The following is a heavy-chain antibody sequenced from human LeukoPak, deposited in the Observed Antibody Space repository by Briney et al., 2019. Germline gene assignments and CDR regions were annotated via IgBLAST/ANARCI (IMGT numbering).Heavy chain of an antibody. CDR1: GGSFSGYY. Sequence: SETLSLTCAVYGGSFSGYYWSWIRQPPGKGLEWIGEINHSGSTNYNPSLKSRVTISVDTSKNQFSLKLSSVTAADTAVYYCARAVVVVAATPEINYYYYGMDVWGQGTTVTVSS. CDR2: INHSGST. J-gene: IGHJ6*02. CDR3: ARAVVVVAATPEINYYYYGMDV. V-gene: IGHV4-34*01. D-gene: IGHD2-15*01.